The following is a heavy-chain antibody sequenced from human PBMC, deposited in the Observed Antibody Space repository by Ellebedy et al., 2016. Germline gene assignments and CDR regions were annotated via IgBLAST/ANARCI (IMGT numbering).Heavy chain of an antibody. CDR2: INPNSGGT. V-gene: IGHV1-2*02. J-gene: IGHJ6*03. D-gene: IGHD2-15*01. CDR3: ARGDGRMVGGYYYYYYMDV. Sequence: ASVKVSXXASGYTFTGYYMHWVRQAPGQGLEWMGWINPNSGGTNYAQKFQGRVTMTRDTSISTAYMELSRLRSDDTAVYYCARGDGRMVGGYYYYYYMDVWGKGTTVTVSS. CDR1: GYTFTGYY.